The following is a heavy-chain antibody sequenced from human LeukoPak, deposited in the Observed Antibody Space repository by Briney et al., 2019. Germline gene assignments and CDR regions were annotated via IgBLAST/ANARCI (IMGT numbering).Heavy chain of an antibody. CDR1: GYSISSGYY. V-gene: IGHV4-38-2*01. J-gene: IGHJ4*02. CDR2: IYHSGST. D-gene: IGHD6-19*01. Sequence: SETLSLTCAVSGYSISSGYYWGWIRQPPGKGLEWIGSIYHSGSTYYNPSLKSRVTISVDTSKNQFSLKLGSVTAADTAVYYCARSQRRSSGWYGYWGQGTLVTVSS. CDR3: ARSQRRSSGWYGY.